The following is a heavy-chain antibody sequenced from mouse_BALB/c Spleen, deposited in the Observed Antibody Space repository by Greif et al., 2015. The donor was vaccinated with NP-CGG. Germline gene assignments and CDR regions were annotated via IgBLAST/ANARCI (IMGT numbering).Heavy chain of an antibody. CDR3: ARSIMITYAMDY. J-gene: IGHJ4*01. D-gene: IGHD2-4*01. V-gene: IGHV1-80*01. Sequence: QVQLQQSGAELVRPGSSVKISCKASGYAFSSYWMNWVKQRPGQGLEWIGQIYPGDGDTNYNGKFKGKATLTADKSSSTAYMQLSSLTSEDSAVYFCARSIMITYAMDYWGQGTSVTVSS. CDR2: IYPGDGDT. CDR1: GYAFSSYW.